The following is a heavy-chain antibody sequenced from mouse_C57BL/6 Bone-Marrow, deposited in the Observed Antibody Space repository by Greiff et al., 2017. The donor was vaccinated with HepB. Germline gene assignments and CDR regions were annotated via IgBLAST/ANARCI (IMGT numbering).Heavy chain of an antibody. D-gene: IGHD3-3*01. Sequence: DVMLVESGGGLVQPKGSLKLSCAASGFTFNTYAMHWVRQAPGKGLEWVARIRSKSSNYATYYADSVKDRFTISRDDSQSMLYLQMNNLKTEDTAMYYCVRDERTRAWFAYWGQGTLVTVSA. CDR3: VRDERTRAWFAY. J-gene: IGHJ3*01. CDR2: IRSKSSNYAT. CDR1: GFTFNTYA. V-gene: IGHV10-3*01.